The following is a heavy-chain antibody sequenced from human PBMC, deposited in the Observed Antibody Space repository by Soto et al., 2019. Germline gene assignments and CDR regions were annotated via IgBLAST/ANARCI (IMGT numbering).Heavy chain of an antibody. CDR1: GYSFTHFE. D-gene: IGHD7-27*01. J-gene: IGHJ4*02. Sequence: QVQLVQSGPEVKQPGASVRISCQASGYSFTHFEMHWVRQAPGQRLEWMGWINTGNGDSKYSQKFQGRVTFTRDTSASTAYLVLDGVTSVDTSFYFCARGLTRLVYWGQGPLVAVSS. CDR2: INTGNGDS. V-gene: IGHV1-3*04. CDR3: ARGLTRLVY.